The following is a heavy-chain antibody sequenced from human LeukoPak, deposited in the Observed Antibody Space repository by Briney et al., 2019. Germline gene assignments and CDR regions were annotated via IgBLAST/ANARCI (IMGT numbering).Heavy chain of an antibody. CDR3: AREASITMVRGVFPPYYMDV. CDR2: IKQDGSEK. CDR1: GFTFSSYW. V-gene: IGHV3-7*01. Sequence: GGSLRLSCAASGFTFSSYWMSWVRQAPGKGLEWVANIKQDGSEKYYVDSVKGRFTTSRDNAKNSLYLQMNSLRAEDTAVYYCAREASITMVRGVFPPYYMDVWGKGTTVTVSS. D-gene: IGHD3-10*01. J-gene: IGHJ6*03.